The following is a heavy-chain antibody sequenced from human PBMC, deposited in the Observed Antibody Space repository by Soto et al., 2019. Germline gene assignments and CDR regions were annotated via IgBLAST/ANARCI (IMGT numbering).Heavy chain of an antibody. CDR3: AKGKRYTSGWYGAFDY. Sequence: VGSLRLSCAASGFTFSSYAMSWVRQAPGKGLEWVSSIIGSGETTYHADSVKGRFTISRDNSKDTLDLQMNSLRADDTAVYYCAKGKRYTSGWYGAFDYWGQGTLVTVSS. CDR1: GFTFSSYA. D-gene: IGHD6-13*01. V-gene: IGHV3-23*01. J-gene: IGHJ4*02. CDR2: IIGSGETT.